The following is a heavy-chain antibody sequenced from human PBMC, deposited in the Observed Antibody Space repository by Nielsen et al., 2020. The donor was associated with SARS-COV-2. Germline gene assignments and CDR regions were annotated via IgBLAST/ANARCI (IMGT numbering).Heavy chain of an antibody. CDR2: ISSSGSTI. V-gene: IGHV3-11*01. J-gene: IGHJ3*02. D-gene: IGHD3-10*01. CDR3: ARGDRSGVTTDAFDI. CDR1: GFTVSSNY. Sequence: GGSLRLSCAASGFTVSSNYMSWIHQAPGKGLEWVSYISSSGSTIYYADSVKGRFTISRDNAKNSLYLQMNSLRAEDTAVYYCARGDRSGVTTDAFDIWGQGTMVTVSS.